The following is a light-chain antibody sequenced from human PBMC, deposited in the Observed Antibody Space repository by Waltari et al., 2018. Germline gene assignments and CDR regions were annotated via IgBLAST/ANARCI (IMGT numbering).Light chain of an antibody. J-gene: IGKJ4*01. V-gene: IGKV3-15*01. CDR2: GAS. CDR1: RSVSNN. CDR3: QQYENWPPLT. Sequence: EIVMTQSPASLSISPGERATLSCRASRSVSNNLAWYQQRPGQAPRPLICGASTRATGIPARCSGSGAGTEFTLTISSLQSEDVAVYYCQQYENWPPLTFGGGTKVEIK.